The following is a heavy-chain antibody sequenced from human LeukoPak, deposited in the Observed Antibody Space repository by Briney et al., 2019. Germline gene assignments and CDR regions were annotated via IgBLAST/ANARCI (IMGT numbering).Heavy chain of an antibody. CDR2: IYYSGST. V-gene: IGHV4-39*01. CDR3: ARHSRGYDVGLQ. Sequence: SETLSLTCTVSGGSTSSSSYYWGWIRQPPGKGLEWIGSIYYSGSTYYNPSLKSRVTISVDTSKNQFSLKLSSVTAADTAVYYCARHSRGYDVGLQWGQGTLVTVSS. D-gene: IGHD5-12*01. J-gene: IGHJ4*02. CDR1: GGSTSSSSYY.